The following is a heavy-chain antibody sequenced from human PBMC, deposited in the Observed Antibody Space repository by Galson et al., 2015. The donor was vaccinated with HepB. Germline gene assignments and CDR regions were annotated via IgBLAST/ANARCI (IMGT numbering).Heavy chain of an antibody. J-gene: IGHJ4*02. Sequence: SLRLSCAASGFTFSSHWMSWVRQVPGKGLEWVANIRQDGSEQYYVDSVKGRFTISRGNDKNSLYLQMNSLGAEDTAVYYCARAPGRGRSDYWGQGILVTVSS. CDR1: GFTFSSHW. CDR3: ARAPGRGRSDY. D-gene: IGHD3-10*01. CDR2: IRQDGSEQ. V-gene: IGHV3-7*03.